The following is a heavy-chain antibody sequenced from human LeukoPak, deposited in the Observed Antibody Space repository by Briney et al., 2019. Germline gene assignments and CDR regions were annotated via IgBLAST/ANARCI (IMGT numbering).Heavy chain of an antibody. D-gene: IGHD2-15*01. CDR2: ISAYNGNT. CDR3: ARSLVVVAATYYFDY. CDR1: GYTFTSYG. Sequence: GSVKVSCKASGYTFTSYGISWVRQAPGQGLEWMGWISAYNGNTNCAKMLQGRVTMTTDTSTSTAYMELRSLRSDDTAVYYCARSLVVVAATYYFDYWGQGTPVTVSS. V-gene: IGHV1-18*01. J-gene: IGHJ4*02.